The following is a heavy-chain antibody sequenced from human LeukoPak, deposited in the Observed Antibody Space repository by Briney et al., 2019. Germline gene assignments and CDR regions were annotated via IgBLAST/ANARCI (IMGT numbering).Heavy chain of an antibody. CDR2: IKQDGSEK. CDR3: AELGITMIGGV. Sequence: GSLRLSCAASGFTFSRYWMSWVRQAPGKGLEWVANIKQDGSEKYYVDSVKGRFTISRDNAKNSLYLQMNSLRAEDTAVYYCAELGITMIGGVWGKGTTVTISS. CDR1: GFTFSRYW. V-gene: IGHV3-7*01. D-gene: IGHD3-10*02. J-gene: IGHJ6*04.